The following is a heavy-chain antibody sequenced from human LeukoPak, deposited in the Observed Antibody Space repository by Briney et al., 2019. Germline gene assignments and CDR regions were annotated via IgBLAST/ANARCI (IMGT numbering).Heavy chain of an antibody. D-gene: IGHD3-22*01. V-gene: IGHV4-34*01. J-gene: IGHJ3*02. CDR1: GGSFSGDY. CDR3: ARVSNSGYNSRGAFDI. CDR2: INHSGSA. Sequence: SETLSLTCGVYGGSFSGDYWSWVRQPPGKGLEWIGEINHSGSASYNPALKSRVTISVDTSKTQFSLKLSSVTAADTAVYYCARVSNSGYNSRGAFDIWGQGTMVTVSS.